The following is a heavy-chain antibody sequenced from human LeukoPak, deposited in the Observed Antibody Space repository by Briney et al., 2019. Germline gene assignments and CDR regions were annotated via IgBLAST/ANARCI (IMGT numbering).Heavy chain of an antibody. V-gene: IGHV4-38-2*02. D-gene: IGHD2-2*01. J-gene: IGHJ5*02. CDR3: ASRVPAAINLHSHWFDP. CDR1: GYSISSGHY. CDR2: IYHSGST. Sequence: TSETLSLTCTASGYSISSGHYWGWIRQPPGKGLEWIGSIYHSGSTYYNPSLKSRVTISVDTSKNQFSLKLSSVTAADTAVYYCASRVPAAINLHSHWFDPWGQGTLVTVSS.